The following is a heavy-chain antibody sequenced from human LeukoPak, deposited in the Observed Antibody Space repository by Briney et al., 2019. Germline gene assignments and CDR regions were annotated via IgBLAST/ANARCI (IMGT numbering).Heavy chain of an antibody. J-gene: IGHJ4*02. CDR2: SQNSGCT. CDR3: ARDYSGSLDY. CDR1: GGSLSSAHG. V-gene: IGHV4-61*01. Sequence: PSETLSPTCTVSGGSLSSAHGWSWIRQPPGKGLEWIGYSQNSGCTNCNPSLKSRVTISVDTSKNQFSLKLSSVTAADTAVYYCARDYSGSLDYWGQGTLVTVSS. D-gene: IGHD3-10*01.